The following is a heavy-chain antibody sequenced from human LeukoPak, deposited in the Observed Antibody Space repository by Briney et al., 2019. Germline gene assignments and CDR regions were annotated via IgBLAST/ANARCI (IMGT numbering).Heavy chain of an antibody. CDR3: ARGARGTSFDY. J-gene: IGHJ4*02. CDR2: INHSGST. V-gene: IGHV4-34*01. D-gene: IGHD2-2*01. Sequence: SETLSLTCAVYGGSFSGYYWSWIRQPPGKGLEWIGEINHSGSTNYNPSLKSRVTISVDTSKNQFSLKLSSVTAADTAEYYCARGARGTSFDYWGQGTLVTVSS. CDR1: GGSFSGYY.